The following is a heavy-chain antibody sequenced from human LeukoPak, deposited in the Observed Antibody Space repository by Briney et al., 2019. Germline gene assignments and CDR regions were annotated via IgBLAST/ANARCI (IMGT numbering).Heavy chain of an antibody. V-gene: IGHV4-39*01. CDR2: IYYSGST. J-gene: IGHJ4*02. CDR1: GGSISSSSYY. CDR3: ARLGYTYYYDSSGYYYFDY. D-gene: IGHD3-22*01. Sequence: SETLSLTCTVSGGSISSSSYYWGWIRQPPGKGLEWIGSIYYSGSTYYNPSLKSRVTISVDTSKNQFSLKLSSVTAADTAVYYCARLGYTYYYDSSGYYYFDYWGQGTLVTVSS.